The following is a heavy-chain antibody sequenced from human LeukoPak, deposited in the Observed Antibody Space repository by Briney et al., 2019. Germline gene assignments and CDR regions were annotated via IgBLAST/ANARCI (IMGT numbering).Heavy chain of an antibody. J-gene: IGHJ4*02. D-gene: IGHD3-22*01. V-gene: IGHV1-18*01. Sequence: ASVKVSCKASGYTFTSYAMNWVRQAPGQGLEWMGWISAYNGNTNYAQKLQGRVTMTTDTSTSTAYMELRSLRSDDTAVYYCARDQGDSSLTDFDYWGQGTLVTVSS. CDR3: ARDQGDSSLTDFDY. CDR1: GYTFTSYA. CDR2: ISAYNGNT.